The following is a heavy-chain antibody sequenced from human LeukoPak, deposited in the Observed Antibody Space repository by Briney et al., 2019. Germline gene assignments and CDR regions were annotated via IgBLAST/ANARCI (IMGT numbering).Heavy chain of an antibody. D-gene: IGHD1-26*01. CDR3: STLAEGATADS. CDR1: GGSISGTSYY. V-gene: IGHV4-39*02. Sequence: SETLSLTCTVSGGSISGTSYYWAWIRHPPGKWPEWSGSIYYSGSTYYNPSLKSRVTISVDTSKNHFSLKVTSVTAADTAVYYCSTLAEGATADSWGQGILITVSS. J-gene: IGHJ4*02. CDR2: IYYSGST.